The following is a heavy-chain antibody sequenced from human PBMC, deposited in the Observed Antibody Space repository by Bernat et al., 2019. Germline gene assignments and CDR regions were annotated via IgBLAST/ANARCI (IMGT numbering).Heavy chain of an antibody. J-gene: IGHJ6*03. V-gene: IGHV3-30*18. CDR2: ISYDASDK. CDR1: GLTFSTYG. D-gene: IGHD6-25*01. CDR3: AKDLMPAAKNCYYYMDV. Sequence: QVQLVESGGGVVQPGRSLRLSCAASGLTFSTYGMHWVRQAPGKGLEWVAVISYDASDKYYVDSVKGRFSISRDNSKNTLYLQMNSLRTEDTAVYYCAKDLMPAAKNCYYYMDVWGEGTTVTVSS.